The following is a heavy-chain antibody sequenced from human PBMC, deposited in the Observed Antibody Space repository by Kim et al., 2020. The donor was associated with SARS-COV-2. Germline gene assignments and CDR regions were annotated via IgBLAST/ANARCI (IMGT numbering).Heavy chain of an antibody. CDR2: ISYDGSNK. J-gene: IGHJ4*02. V-gene: IGHV3-30*18. CDR3: ANGDYYGSGSYGTFDY. CDR1: GFTFSSYG. Sequence: GGSLRLSCAASGFTFSSYGMHWVRQAPGKGLEWVAVISYDGSNKYYADSVKGRFTISRDNSKNTLYLQMNSLRAEDTAVYYCANGDYYGSGSYGTFDYWGQGTLVTVSS. D-gene: IGHD3-10*01.